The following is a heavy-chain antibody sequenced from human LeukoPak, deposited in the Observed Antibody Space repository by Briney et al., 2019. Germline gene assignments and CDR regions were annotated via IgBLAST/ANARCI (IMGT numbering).Heavy chain of an antibody. V-gene: IGHV3-30-3*01. J-gene: IGHJ6*02. CDR3: ARDSPAGGNGYYYYGMDV. CDR1: GFTFSSYA. D-gene: IGHD4-23*01. Sequence: GRSLRLSCAASGFTFSSYAMHWVRQAPGKGLEWVAVISYDGGNKYYADSVKGRFTISRDNSKNTLYLQVNSLRAEDTAVYYCARDSPAGGNGYYYYGMDVWGQGTTVTVSS. CDR2: ISYDGGNK.